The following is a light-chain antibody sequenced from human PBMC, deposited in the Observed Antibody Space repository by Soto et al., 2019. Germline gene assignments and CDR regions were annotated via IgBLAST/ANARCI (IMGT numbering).Light chain of an antibody. J-gene: IGKJ1*01. CDR1: QGVGRG. CDR3: QKYDSAPWA. CDR2: AAS. Sequence: DVQMTQSPSSLSASVGDSVTITCRASQGVGRGLAWYQQKPGKVPRVLIYAASTLQSGVPSRFSGSGSGTDFTLTITSLQRDDVATYYCQKYDSAPWAFGQGTKVEIK. V-gene: IGKV1-27*01.